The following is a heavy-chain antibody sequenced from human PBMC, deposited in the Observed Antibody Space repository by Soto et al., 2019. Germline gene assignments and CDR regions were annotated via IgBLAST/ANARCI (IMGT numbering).Heavy chain of an antibody. CDR2: IVPLFGTT. Sequence: QVQLVQSGAEVKKPGSSVTVSCKASGGNFSNYGISWVRQAPGQGLEYMGGIVPLFGTTNYAHKFRGRVTITADESTSTVYMEVSSLKSEDTAVYFCARASGRSWYNWXDPXXQXTLVXVS. D-gene: IGHD6-13*01. CDR3: ARASGRSWYNWXDP. J-gene: IGHJ5*02. CDR1: GGNFSNYG. V-gene: IGHV1-69*01.